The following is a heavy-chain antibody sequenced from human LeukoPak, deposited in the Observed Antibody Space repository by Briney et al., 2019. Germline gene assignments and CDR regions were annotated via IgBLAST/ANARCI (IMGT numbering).Heavy chain of an antibody. D-gene: IGHD3-3*01. J-gene: IGHJ4*02. CDR3: AKAQRRSRDFIDY. CDR1: GFTFSSYA. Sequence: GGSLRLSCAASGFTFSSYAMSWVRQAPGQGLEWGSGISNSGVSTYHADSVKGRFTISRDNSKNMLYLQMNSLRAEDTAVYYCAKAQRRSRDFIDYWGQGTLVTVSS. V-gene: IGHV3-23*01. CDR2: ISNSGVST.